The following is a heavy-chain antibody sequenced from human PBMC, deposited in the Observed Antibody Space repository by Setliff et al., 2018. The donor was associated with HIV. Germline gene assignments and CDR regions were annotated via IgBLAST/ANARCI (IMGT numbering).Heavy chain of an antibody. CDR2: INPNNGGT. J-gene: IGHJ4*02. CDR3: ATDLITMVRGVYFDY. D-gene: IGHD3-10*01. Sequence: AASVKVSCKASGYTFTGYYMHWVRQAPGQGLEWMGWINPNNGGTNYAQKFQGRVTMTRDTSISTAYMELSRLRSDDTAVYYCATDLITMVRGVYFDYWGQGTLVTVSS. V-gene: IGHV1-2*02. CDR1: GYTFTGYY.